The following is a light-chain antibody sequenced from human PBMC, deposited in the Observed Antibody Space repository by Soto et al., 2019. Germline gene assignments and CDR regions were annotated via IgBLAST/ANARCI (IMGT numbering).Light chain of an antibody. CDR3: HQYINSPPT. Sequence: EIVMTQSPATLSVSPGERATLSCRASQSVSSNLAWYQQKPGQAPRLLIYDASTRATGIPARFSGSGSGTEFTLTISSLQSEDFALYDGHQYINSPPTFGQGT. J-gene: IGKJ1*01. CDR1: QSVSSN. V-gene: IGKV3-15*01. CDR2: DAS.